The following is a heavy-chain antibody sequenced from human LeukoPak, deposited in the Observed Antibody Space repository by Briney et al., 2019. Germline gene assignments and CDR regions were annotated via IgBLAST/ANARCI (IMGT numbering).Heavy chain of an antibody. V-gene: IGHV1-2*02. Sequence: ASVKVSCKASGYTFTGYYIHWVRQAPGQGLEWMGWINPNSGGTNYAQKFQGRVTMTRDTSISTAYMELSGLRSDDTAVYYCARDEGRSFGYWGQGILVTVSS. CDR2: INPNSGGT. J-gene: IGHJ4*02. D-gene: IGHD3-10*01. CDR1: GYTFTGYY. CDR3: ARDEGRSFGY.